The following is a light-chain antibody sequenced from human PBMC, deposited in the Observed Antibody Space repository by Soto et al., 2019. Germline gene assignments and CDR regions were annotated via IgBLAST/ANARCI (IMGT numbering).Light chain of an antibody. CDR3: QQYNTYSWP. CDR1: QSISNR. Sequence: DIQMTQFPSTLSASVGDRVTITCRASQSISNRLAWFQQKSGEAPNLLIHKASSLESGVTSRFSGSGSGTEFTLTFCSLWLYFFGSSYCQQYNTYSWPLGQGT. J-gene: IGKJ1*01. V-gene: IGKV1-5*03. CDR2: KAS.